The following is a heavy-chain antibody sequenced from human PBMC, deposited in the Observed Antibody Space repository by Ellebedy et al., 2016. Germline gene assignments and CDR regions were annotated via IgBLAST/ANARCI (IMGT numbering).Heavy chain of an antibody. D-gene: IGHD3-22*01. CDR2: INPSGGST. CDR1: GYTFTSYY. J-gene: IGHJ4*02. CDR3: ARGTETRPYYDSSGSYRNGFDY. Sequence: ASVKVSXKASGYTFTSYYMHWVRQAPGQGLEWMGIINPSGGSTSYAQKFQGRVTMTRDTSTSTVYMELSSLRSEDTAVYYCARGTETRPYYDSSGSYRNGFDYWGQGTPVTVSS. V-gene: IGHV1-46*01.